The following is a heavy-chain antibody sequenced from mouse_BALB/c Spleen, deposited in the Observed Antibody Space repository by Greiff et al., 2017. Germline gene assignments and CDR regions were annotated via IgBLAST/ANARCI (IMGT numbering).Heavy chain of an antibody. CDR2: ISDGGSYT. J-gene: IGHJ4*01. CDR3: ARKDWEGAMDY. V-gene: IGHV5-4*02. D-gene: IGHD4-1*01. CDR1: GFTFSDYY. Sequence: EVHLVESGGGLVKPGGSLKLSCAASGFTFSDYYMYWVRQTPEKRLEWVATISDGGSYTYYPDSVKGRFTISRDNAKNNLYLQMSSLKSEDTAMYYCARKDWEGAMDYWGQGTSVTVSS.